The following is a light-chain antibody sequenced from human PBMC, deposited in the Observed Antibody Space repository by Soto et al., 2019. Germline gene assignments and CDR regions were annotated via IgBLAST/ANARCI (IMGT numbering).Light chain of an antibody. Sequence: QSALTQPASVSGAPGQSITISCTGTSNDVGGYKYVSWYQQHPGKAPKLMIYEVSNRPSGVSNRFSGSKSGNTASLTISGLQAEDEADYYCNSYTGSSSSVVFGGGTKLTVL. CDR2: EVS. CDR1: SNDVGGYKY. CDR3: NSYTGSSSSVV. J-gene: IGLJ2*01. V-gene: IGLV2-14*01.